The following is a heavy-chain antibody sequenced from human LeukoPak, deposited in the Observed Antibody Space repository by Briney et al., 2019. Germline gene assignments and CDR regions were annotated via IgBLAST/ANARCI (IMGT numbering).Heavy chain of an antibody. CDR3: VTKAFCGGDCFSSNYDHFYMDV. D-gene: IGHD2-21*02. CDR1: GLIFNKYG. J-gene: IGHJ6*03. CDR2: IWYDGSYK. Sequence: PGRSLRLSCTAPGLIFNKYGIHWVRLAPGKGLEWVAVIWYDGSYKYYADSVKGRFTISRDNSRSSVYLQMDRLRADDTAVYYCVTKAFCGGDCFSSNYDHFYMDVWGKGTSVTVSS. V-gene: IGHV3-33*01.